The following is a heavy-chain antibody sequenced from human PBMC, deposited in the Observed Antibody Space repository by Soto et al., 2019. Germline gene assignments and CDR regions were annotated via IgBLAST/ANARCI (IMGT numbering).Heavy chain of an antibody. CDR3: ARGGSHFDY. D-gene: IGHD2-15*01. Sequence: GGLLRLSCAASGFTFSSYARHWVRQAPGKGLEYVSAISSNGGSTYYANSVKGRFTISRDNSKNTLYLQMGSLRAEDMAVYYCARGGSHFDYWGQGTLVTVSS. V-gene: IGHV3-64*01. J-gene: IGHJ4*02. CDR2: ISSNGGST. CDR1: GFTFSSYA.